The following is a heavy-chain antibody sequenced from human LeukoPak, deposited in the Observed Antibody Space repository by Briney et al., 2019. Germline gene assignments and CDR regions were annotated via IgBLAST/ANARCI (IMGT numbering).Heavy chain of an antibody. CDR3: ARDISYCSTSRCYAYDS. CDR1: GFTFSNYA. CDR2: ISYDGRNK. V-gene: IGHV3-30*04. D-gene: IGHD2-2*01. Sequence: PGGSLRLSCAASGFTFSNYAMHWVRQAPGKGLEWVAVISYDGRNKYYADSVKGRFTISRDNSKITSYLQMNSLRPEDTAVYFCARDISYCSTSRCYAYDSWGQGTLVTVSS. J-gene: IGHJ4*02.